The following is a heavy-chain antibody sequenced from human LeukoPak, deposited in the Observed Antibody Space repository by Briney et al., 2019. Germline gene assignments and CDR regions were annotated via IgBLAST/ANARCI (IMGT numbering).Heavy chain of an antibody. J-gene: IGHJ6*03. V-gene: IGHV4-4*07. CDR2: IYTSGST. CDR3: ARGLTYYYDSSGYLLPLLPPYYYYYMDV. Sequence: PSETLSLTCTVSGGSISSYYWSWIRQPAGKGLEWIGRIYTSGSTNYNPSLKSRVTMSVDTSKNQFSLKLSSVTAADTALYYCARGLTYYYDSSGYLLPLLPPYYYYYMDVWGKGTTVTVSS. D-gene: IGHD3-22*01. CDR1: GGSISSYY.